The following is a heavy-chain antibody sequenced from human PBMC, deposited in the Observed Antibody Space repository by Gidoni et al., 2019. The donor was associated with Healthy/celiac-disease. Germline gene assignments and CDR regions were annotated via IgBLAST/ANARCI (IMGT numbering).Heavy chain of an antibody. CDR3: ARDPHGSGSFPV. V-gene: IGHV4-31*02. CDR2: IYYSGST. J-gene: IGHJ6*02. D-gene: IGHD3-10*01. Sequence: GLEWIGYIYYSGSTYYNPSLKSRVTISVDTSKNQFSLKLSSVTAADTAVYYCARDPHGSGSFPVWGQGTTVTVSS.